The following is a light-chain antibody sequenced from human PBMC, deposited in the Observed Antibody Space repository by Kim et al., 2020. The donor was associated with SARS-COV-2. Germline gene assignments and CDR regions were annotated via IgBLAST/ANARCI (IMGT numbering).Light chain of an antibody. J-gene: IGLJ3*02. V-gene: IGLV2-14*04. CDR1: SSDIGDYDY. CDR3: SSFTSSSTWV. Sequence: GQSITISCSGTSSDIGDYDYVSWYQQHPGKAPQLMIYDVTERPSGVSNRFSGSKSGNTASLTISGLQAEDEADYYCSSFTSSSTWVFGGGTQLTVL. CDR2: DVT.